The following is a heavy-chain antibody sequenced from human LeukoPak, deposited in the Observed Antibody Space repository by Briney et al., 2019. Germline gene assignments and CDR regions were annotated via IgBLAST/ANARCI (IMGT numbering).Heavy chain of an antibody. V-gene: IGHV3-30*03. J-gene: IGHJ4*02. CDR2: ISYDGSNK. Sequence: GGSLRLSCAASGFTFSSYGMHWVRQAPGKGLEWVAVISYDGSNKYYADSVRGRFIISRDNSKNTLYLQMNSLRAEDTAVYYCAIDVQDDLDFWGQGTLVTVSS. D-gene: IGHD1-1*01. CDR3: AIDVQDDLDF. CDR1: GFTFSSYG.